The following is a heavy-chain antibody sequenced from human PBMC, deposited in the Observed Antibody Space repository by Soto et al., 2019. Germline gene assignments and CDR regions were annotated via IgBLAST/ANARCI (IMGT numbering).Heavy chain of an antibody. CDR2: ISGSNDDT. V-gene: IGHV3-23*01. J-gene: IGHJ5*02. D-gene: IGHD3-16*01. CDR1: EFIVHTYA. CDR3: AKEVFGGVAGSGLDT. Sequence: PGGSLRLSCEASEFIVHTYAMTWVRQAQGKGLEWVSSISGSNDDTFYADSVKGRFTISRDNSKNTLFLQMNSLRAEDTAVYYCAKEVFGGVAGSGLDTWGQGTLVTVSS.